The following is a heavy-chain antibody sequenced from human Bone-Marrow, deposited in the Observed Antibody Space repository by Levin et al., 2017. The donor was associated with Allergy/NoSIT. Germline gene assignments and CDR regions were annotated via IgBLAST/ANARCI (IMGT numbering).Heavy chain of an antibody. D-gene: IGHD2-2*01. CDR3: ARICSSSISYGGHLDY. V-gene: IGHV4-4*02. J-gene: IGHJ4*02. CDR1: GDSVSSSNW. Sequence: SETLSLTCAVSGDSVSSSNWWSWVRQTPGKGLEWIGEIFHSGTTNYNPSLKSRVTISVDKSKNQFSLKLSSLTAADTAVYYCARICSSSISYGGHLDYWGQGTLVTVSS. CDR2: IFHSGTT.